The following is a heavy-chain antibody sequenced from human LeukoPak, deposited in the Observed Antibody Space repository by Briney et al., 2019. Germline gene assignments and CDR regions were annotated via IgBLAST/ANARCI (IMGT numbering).Heavy chain of an antibody. Sequence: ASVKVSCKASGYTFTSYAMHWVRQAPGQRLEWMGWINAGNGNTKYSQKFQGRVTITRDTSASTAYMELSSLRSEDTAAYYCARDSGYDILTGTDWFGPWGQGTLVTVSS. D-gene: IGHD3-9*01. CDR1: GYTFTSYA. J-gene: IGHJ5*02. CDR3: ARDSGYDILTGTDWFGP. CDR2: INAGNGNT. V-gene: IGHV1-3*01.